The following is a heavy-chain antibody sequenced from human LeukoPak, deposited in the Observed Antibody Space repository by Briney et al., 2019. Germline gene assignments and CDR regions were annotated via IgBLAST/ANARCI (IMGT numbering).Heavy chain of an antibody. D-gene: IGHD3-10*01. CDR2: IKSKTGGGTT. Sequence: GGALTLSRAASRLTFSHAWMRWVRQAPGKELEGVGRIKSKTGGGTTEYTVPVKGRFTLQRDDSDHMLSLQIDRLKIEDRAVSYCTTEPPYDYYSAWGQGTLVTVSS. CDR1: RLTFSHAW. CDR3: TTEPPYDYYSA. V-gene: IGHV3-15*01. J-gene: IGHJ4*02.